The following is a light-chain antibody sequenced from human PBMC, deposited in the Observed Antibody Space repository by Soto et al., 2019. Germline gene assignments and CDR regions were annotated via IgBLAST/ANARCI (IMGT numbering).Light chain of an antibody. CDR3: QSYDSSLSGPV. Sequence: QSVLTQPPSVSGAPGQRVTISCTGSSSNIGAGYDVHWYQQLPGTAPKLLIYGNSNRPSWVPDRFSGSKSGTSASLAITAVQAEDEADYYCQSYDSSLSGPVFGGGTKLTVL. V-gene: IGLV1-40*01. CDR2: GNS. CDR1: SSNIGAGYD. J-gene: IGLJ3*02.